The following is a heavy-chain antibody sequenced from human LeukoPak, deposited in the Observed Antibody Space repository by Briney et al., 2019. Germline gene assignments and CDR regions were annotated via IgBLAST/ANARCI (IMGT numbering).Heavy chain of an antibody. V-gene: IGHV4-31*03. J-gene: IGHJ4*02. Sequence: PSETLSLTCTVSGGSISSGGYYWSWIRQHPGKGLEWIGYIYYSGSTYYNPSLKSRVTISVDTSKNQFSLKLSSVTAADTAVYYCARVYRGYSYGTNSASDYWGQGTLVTVSS. D-gene: IGHD5-18*01. CDR3: ARVYRGYSYGTNSASDY. CDR1: GGSISSGGYY. CDR2: IYYSGST.